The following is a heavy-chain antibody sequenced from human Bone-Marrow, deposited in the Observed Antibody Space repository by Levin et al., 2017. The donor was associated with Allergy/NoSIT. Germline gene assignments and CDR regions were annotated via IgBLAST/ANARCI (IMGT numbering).Heavy chain of an antibody. V-gene: IGHV4-30-4*02. CDR3: SRELIRTNYFDY. CDR1: GGSISSANSY. D-gene: IGHD1-14*01. Sequence: SETLSLTCTVSGGSISSANSYWSWIRQSPGKGLEWIGYISYSRTTFYNPSLKSRISISVDTSKNQFSLRLNSVTPADTAVYYCSRELIRTNYFDYWGQGALVTVSS. CDR2: ISYSRTT. J-gene: IGHJ4*02.